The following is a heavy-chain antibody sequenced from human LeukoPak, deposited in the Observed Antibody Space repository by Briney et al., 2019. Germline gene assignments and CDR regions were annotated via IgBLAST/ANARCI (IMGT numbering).Heavy chain of an antibody. V-gene: IGHV6-1*01. J-gene: IGHJ3*02. CDR3: ASSSLRGSDAFDI. D-gene: IGHD3-16*01. CDR2: TYYRSKWYT. Sequence: SQTLSLACAISGDSVSNNNAAWNWIRQSPSRGLEWLGRTYYRSKWYTDYAVSVSSRITINPDASKNQFSLQLNSVTPEDTAVYYCASSSLRGSDAFDIWGQGTMVTVSS. CDR1: GDSVSNNNAA.